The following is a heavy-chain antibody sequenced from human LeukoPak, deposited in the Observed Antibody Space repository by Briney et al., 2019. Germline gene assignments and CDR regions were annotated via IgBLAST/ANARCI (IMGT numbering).Heavy chain of an antibody. Sequence: PSETLSLTCTVSGGSISGYYWSWIRQPPGKGLEWIGEINHSGSTNYNPSLKSRVTISVDTSKNQFSLKLSSVTAADTAVYYCARGAPHGYCSGGSCYSDYWGQGTLVTVSS. CDR2: INHSGST. V-gene: IGHV4-34*01. J-gene: IGHJ4*02. D-gene: IGHD2-15*01. CDR3: ARGAPHGYCSGGSCYSDY. CDR1: GGSISGYY.